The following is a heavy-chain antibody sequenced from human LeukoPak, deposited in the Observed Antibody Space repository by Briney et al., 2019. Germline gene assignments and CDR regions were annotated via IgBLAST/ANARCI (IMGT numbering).Heavy chain of an antibody. CDR1: GGSISSSSYY. CDR2: IYYSGST. Sequence: SETLSLTCTVSGGSISSSSYYWGWIRQPPGKGLEWIGSIYYSGSTYYNPSLKSRVTISVDTSKNQFSLKLSSVTAADTAVYYCARLGLGSSRDYWGQGTLVTVSS. CDR3: ARLGLGSSRDY. V-gene: IGHV4-39*01. J-gene: IGHJ4*02. D-gene: IGHD6-6*01.